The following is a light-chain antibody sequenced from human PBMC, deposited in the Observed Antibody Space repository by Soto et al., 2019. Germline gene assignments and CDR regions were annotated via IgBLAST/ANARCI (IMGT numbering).Light chain of an antibody. Sequence: EIVLTQSPGTLSLSPGERATLSCRASQSVSSSYLAWYQQKPGQAPRLLIYGASSRATGIPDRFSGSGSGTDFTLTISRLEPEDFGVYYCQQYGSPPPFTFGGGTKVEIK. CDR3: QQYGSPPPFT. J-gene: IGKJ4*01. CDR2: GAS. V-gene: IGKV3-20*01. CDR1: QSVSSSY.